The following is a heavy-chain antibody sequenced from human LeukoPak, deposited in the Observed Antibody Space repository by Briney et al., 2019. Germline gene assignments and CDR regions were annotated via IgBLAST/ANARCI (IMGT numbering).Heavy chain of an antibody. Sequence: SEPLSLTCAVYGGSFSGNYWSWIRQPPGKGLEWIGYIDYSGSTNYNPSLKSRVTISVDTSKNQFSLKLSSVTAADTAVYYCARAPNYGGKPFDYWGQGTLVTVSS. CDR3: ARAPNYGGKPFDY. J-gene: IGHJ4*02. D-gene: IGHD4-23*01. CDR2: IDYSGST. V-gene: IGHV4-59*08. CDR1: GGSFSGNY.